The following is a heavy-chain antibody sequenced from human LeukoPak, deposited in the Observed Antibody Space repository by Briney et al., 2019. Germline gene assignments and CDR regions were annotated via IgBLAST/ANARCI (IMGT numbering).Heavy chain of an antibody. CDR1: GFTFSDYY. Sequence: GGPLRLSCAASGFTFSDYYMSWIRQAPGKGLEWVSAISGSGGSTYYADSVRGRFTISRDNSKNTLYLQMNSLRAEDTAVYYCAKRMVRGVNDNDAFDIWGQGTMVTVSS. CDR3: AKRMVRGVNDNDAFDI. D-gene: IGHD3-10*01. V-gene: IGHV3-23*01. CDR2: ISGSGGST. J-gene: IGHJ3*02.